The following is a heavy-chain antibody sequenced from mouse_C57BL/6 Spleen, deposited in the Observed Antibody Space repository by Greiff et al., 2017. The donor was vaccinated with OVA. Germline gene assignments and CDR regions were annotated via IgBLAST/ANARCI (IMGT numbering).Heavy chain of an antibody. V-gene: IGHV1-53*01. CDR1: GYTFTSYW. CDR3: ARDQDYYSKNPDY. CDR2: INPSNGGT. Sequence: VKLMESGTELVKPGASVKLSCKASGYTFTSYWMHWVKQRPGQGLEWIGNINPSNGGTNYNEKFKSKATLTVDKSSSTAYMQLSSLTSEDSAVYYCARDQDYYSKNPDYWGQGTTLTVSS. J-gene: IGHJ2*01. D-gene: IGHD2-5*01.